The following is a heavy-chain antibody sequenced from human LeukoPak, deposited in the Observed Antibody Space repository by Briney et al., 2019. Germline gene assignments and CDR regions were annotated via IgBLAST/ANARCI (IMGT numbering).Heavy chain of an antibody. CDR1: GFTFSSYA. Sequence: PGGSLRLSCAASGFTFSSYAMSWVRQAPGKGLEWVSAISGSGGSTYYADSVKGRFTISRDNSKNTLYLQMNSLRAEDTAVYYCAKGAQGGSCYFYDAFDIWGQGTMVTVSS. J-gene: IGHJ3*02. D-gene: IGHD3-22*01. V-gene: IGHV3-23*01. CDR3: AKGAQGGSCYFYDAFDI. CDR2: ISGSGGST.